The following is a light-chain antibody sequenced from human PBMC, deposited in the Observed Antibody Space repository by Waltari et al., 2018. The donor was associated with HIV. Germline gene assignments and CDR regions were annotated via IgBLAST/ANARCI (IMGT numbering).Light chain of an antibody. V-gene: IGKV3-20*01. CDR3: QQYGSSPYT. J-gene: IGKJ2*01. CDR2: GAS. CDR1: QSVSSSY. Sequence: EIVLTQSPGTLSLSPGERATISCRASQSVSSSYLAWYQQKPGQAPRLLIYGASSRATGIQDRFSGSGSGTDFTLTISRLEPEDIAVYYCQQYGSSPYTFGQGTKLEIK.